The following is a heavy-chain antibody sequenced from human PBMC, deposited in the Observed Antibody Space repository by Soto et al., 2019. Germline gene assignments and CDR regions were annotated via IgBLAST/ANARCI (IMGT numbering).Heavy chain of an antibody. D-gene: IGHD3-3*01. V-gene: IGHV1-46*01. CDR1: GYTFTSYY. Sequence: ASVKVSCKASGYTFTSYYIHWVRQAPGQGLEWMGIINPSGGSTSYAQKFQGRVTMTRDTSTSTVYMELSSLRSEDTAVYYCARDPPYYDFWSGPGMDVWGQGTTVTVSS. J-gene: IGHJ6*02. CDR2: INPSGGST. CDR3: ARDPPYYDFWSGPGMDV.